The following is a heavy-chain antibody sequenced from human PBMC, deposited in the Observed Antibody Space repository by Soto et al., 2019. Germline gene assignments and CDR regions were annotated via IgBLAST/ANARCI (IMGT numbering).Heavy chain of an antibody. D-gene: IGHD5-18*01. J-gene: IGHJ6*03. Sequence: GGSLRLSCAASGFTFSSYDMHWVRQATGKGLEWVSAIGTAGDTYYPGSVKGRFTISRENAKNSLYLQMNSLRAGDTAVYYCARGPAGYQYYYYYYMDVWGKGTTVTVSS. CDR1: GFTFSSYD. V-gene: IGHV3-13*01. CDR2: IGTAGDT. CDR3: ARGPAGYQYYYYYYMDV.